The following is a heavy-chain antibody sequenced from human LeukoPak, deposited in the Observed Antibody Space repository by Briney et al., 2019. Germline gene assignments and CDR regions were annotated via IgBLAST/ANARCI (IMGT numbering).Heavy chain of an antibody. CDR2: INHSGST. V-gene: IGHV4-34*01. J-gene: IGHJ3*02. D-gene: IGHD6-13*01. Sequence: SETLSLTCAVYGGSFSGYYWSWIRQPPGKGLEWIGEINHSGSTNYNPSLKSRVTISVDTSKNQFSLKLSSVTAADTAVYYCARVRPGAWYSSSWYDAFDIWDQGTMVTVSS. CDR3: ARVRPGAWYSSSWYDAFDI. CDR1: GGSFSGYY.